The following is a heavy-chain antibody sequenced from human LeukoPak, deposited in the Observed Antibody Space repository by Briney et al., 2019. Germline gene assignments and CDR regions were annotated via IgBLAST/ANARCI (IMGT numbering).Heavy chain of an antibody. CDR3: ARAPSRYDFWSGSPSYGAFDI. CDR1: GGSISSYY. Sequence: PSETLSLTCTVSGGSISSYYWSWIRQPPGKGLEWIGYIYYSGSTNYNPSLKSRVTISVDTSKNQFSLKLSSVTAADTAVYYCARAPSRYDFWSGSPSYGAFDIWGQGTMVTVSS. D-gene: IGHD3-3*01. V-gene: IGHV4-59*01. CDR2: IYYSGST. J-gene: IGHJ3*02.